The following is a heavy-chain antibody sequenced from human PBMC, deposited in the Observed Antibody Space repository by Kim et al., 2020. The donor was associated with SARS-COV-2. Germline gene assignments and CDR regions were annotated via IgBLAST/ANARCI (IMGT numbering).Heavy chain of an antibody. CDR3: ARGRLLWFRERRRSLRKDYYYYYMDV. D-gene: IGHD3-10*01. J-gene: IGHJ6*03. CDR1: GYTFTSYD. Sequence: ASVKVSCKASGYTFTSYDINWVRQATGQGLEWMGWMNPNSGNTGYAQKFQGRVTMTRNTSISTAYMELSSLRSEDTAVYYCARGRLLWFRERRRSLRKDYYYYYMDVWGKGTTVTVSS. CDR2: MNPNSGNT. V-gene: IGHV1-8*01.